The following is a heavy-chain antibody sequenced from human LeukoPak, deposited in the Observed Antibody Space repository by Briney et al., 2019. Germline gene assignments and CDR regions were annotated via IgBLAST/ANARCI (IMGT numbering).Heavy chain of an antibody. J-gene: IGHJ4*02. Sequence: PGRSLRLSCAASGFTFDDYAMHWVRQAPGKGLEWVSGISWNSGSIGYADSVKGRFTISRDNAKNSLYLQMNSLRAEDTALYYCAKDSLVAATWDYWGQGTLVTVSS. CDR2: ISWNSGSI. V-gene: IGHV3-9*01. CDR1: GFTFDDYA. D-gene: IGHD2-15*01. CDR3: AKDSLVAATWDY.